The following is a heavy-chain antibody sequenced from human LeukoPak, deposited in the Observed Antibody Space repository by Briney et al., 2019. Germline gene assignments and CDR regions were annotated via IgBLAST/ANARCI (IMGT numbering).Heavy chain of an antibody. CDR2: ISDSGGAT. CDR1: GFTFASYA. Sequence: GGSLRLSCAASGFTFASYAMSWVRQAPGKGLEWVSAISDSGGATYYADSVKGRFTISRDNSKSTLYLQMNSLRAEDTAVYYCAKLGAVAGGSFFDYWGQGTLVTVSS. D-gene: IGHD6-19*01. CDR3: AKLGAVAGGSFFDY. J-gene: IGHJ4*02. V-gene: IGHV3-23*01.